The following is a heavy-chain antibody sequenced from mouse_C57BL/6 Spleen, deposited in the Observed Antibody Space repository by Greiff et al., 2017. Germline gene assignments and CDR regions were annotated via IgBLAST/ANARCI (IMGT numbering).Heavy chain of an antibody. V-gene: IGHV5-15*01. CDR3: ARRESNWYFDV. CDR1: GFTFSDYG. J-gene: IGHJ1*03. Sequence: EVKVVESGGGLVQPGGSLKLSCAASGFTFSDYGMAWVRQAPRKGPEWVAFISNLAYSIYYADTVTGRFTISRENAKNTLYLEMSSLRSEDTAMYYCARRESNWYFDVWGTGTTVTVSS. D-gene: IGHD5-1*01. CDR2: ISNLAYSI.